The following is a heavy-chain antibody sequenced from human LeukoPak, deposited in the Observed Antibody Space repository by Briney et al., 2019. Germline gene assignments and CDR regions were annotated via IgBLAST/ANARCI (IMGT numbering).Heavy chain of an antibody. D-gene: IGHD3-10*02. J-gene: IGHJ4*02. CDR1: GFTFSTYV. Sequence: PGGSLRLSCAASGFTFSTYVMTWVRQAPGKGREWVSTTSGSGGSTYYAYSVKGRVTTSRDNSKSTLFLQMNSLRAEDTAVYYCAKIAVFGEWGPNYFDYWGQGTLVAVSS. V-gene: IGHV3-23*01. CDR2: TSGSGGST. CDR3: AKIAVFGEWGPNYFDY.